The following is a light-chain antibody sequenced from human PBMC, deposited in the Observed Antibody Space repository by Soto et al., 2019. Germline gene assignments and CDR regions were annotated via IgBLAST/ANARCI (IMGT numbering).Light chain of an antibody. CDR2: EVS. CDR1: SSDVGGYNY. V-gene: IGLV2-14*01. CDR3: SSYTSSSTWV. J-gene: IGLJ3*02. Sequence: QSALPQPASVSGSPGQSITISCTGTSSDVGGYNYVSWYQQHPGKAPKLMIYEVSNRPSGVSNRFSGSKSVNTASLTISGVQGEDEADYYCSSYTSSSTWVFGGGTKLTVL.